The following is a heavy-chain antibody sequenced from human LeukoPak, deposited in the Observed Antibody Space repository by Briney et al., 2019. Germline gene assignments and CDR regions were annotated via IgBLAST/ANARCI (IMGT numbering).Heavy chain of an antibody. D-gene: IGHD1-26*01. Sequence: GGSLRLSCAASGFTFSSYSMNWVRQAPGKGLEWVSSIRSSSSYIYYADSVKGRFTISRDNAKNSLYLQMNSLRAEDTAVYYCARGPNPKQRIVGATNYYYYYYMDVWGKGTTVTVSS. CDR2: IRSSSSYI. CDR3: ARGPNPKQRIVGATNYYYYYYMDV. J-gene: IGHJ6*03. CDR1: GFTFSSYS. V-gene: IGHV3-21*01.